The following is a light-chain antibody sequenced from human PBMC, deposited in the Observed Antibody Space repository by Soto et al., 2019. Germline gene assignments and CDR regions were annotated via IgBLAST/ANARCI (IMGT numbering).Light chain of an antibody. V-gene: IGKV1-12*01. J-gene: IGKJ3*01. CDR1: QGVGGW. CDR2: ATS. Sequence: IQMTQSPSSVSASVGDRVTMTCRASQGVGGWLAWYQPKPGKVPKLLIYATSSLHSGVPSRFSGSGSGTDFTLSISSLQPEDFATYYCQQTHSLPLSFGPGTKVDIK. CDR3: QQTHSLPLS.